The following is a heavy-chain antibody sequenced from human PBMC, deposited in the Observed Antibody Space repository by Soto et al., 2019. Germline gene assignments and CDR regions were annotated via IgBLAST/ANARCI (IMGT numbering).Heavy chain of an antibody. V-gene: IGHV1-69*13. CDR1: GGTFSSYA. D-gene: IGHD5-18*01. CDR3: ARLWIQLWLRTHDAFDI. J-gene: IGHJ3*02. CDR2: IIPIFGTA. Sequence: SVKVSCKASGGTFSSYAISWVRQAPGQGLEWMGGIIPIFGTANYAQKFQGRVTITAGESTSTAYMELSSLRSEDTAVYYCARLWIQLWLRTHDAFDIWGQGTMVTVSS.